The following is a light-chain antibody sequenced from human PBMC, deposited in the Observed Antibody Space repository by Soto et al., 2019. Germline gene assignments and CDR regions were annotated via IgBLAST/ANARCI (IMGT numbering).Light chain of an antibody. CDR1: QSVSTD. CDR3: QWYIGRPPTLT. Sequence: IVMTQSPAILSVSPGERVTLSCRASQSVSTDLAWYQQKPGQPPRILIYADSNRATGIPDRFSGSGAGTEITLAISGLQPEDDAVYYCQWYIGRPPTLTFGEGTKVEIK. J-gene: IGKJ4*01. CDR2: ADS. V-gene: IGKV3-15*01.